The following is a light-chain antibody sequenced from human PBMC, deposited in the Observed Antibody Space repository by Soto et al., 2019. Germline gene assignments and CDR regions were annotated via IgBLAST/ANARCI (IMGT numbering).Light chain of an antibody. CDR1: QSVNIN. J-gene: IGKJ1*01. V-gene: IGKV3-15*01. CDR2: EAS. Sequence: VMTQSPATLSVSSGESATLSCWASQSVNINLAWYYQKPGQAPGLLISEASTRATGIPARFSGGGSGTKFTLTISSLQSEDFAVYYCQQYGYWVATFGHGTKV. CDR3: QQYGYWVAT.